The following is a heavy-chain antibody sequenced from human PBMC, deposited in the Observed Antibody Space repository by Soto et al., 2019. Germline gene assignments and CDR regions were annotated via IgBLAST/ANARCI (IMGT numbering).Heavy chain of an antibody. CDR3: ARDYRTIFGVVIKDAFDI. CDR2: IYYSGST. D-gene: IGHD3-3*01. Sequence: SETLSLTCTVSGGSISSGGYYWSWIRQHPGKGLEWIGYIYYSGSTYYNPSLKSRVTISVDTSKNQFSLKLSSVTAADTAVYYCARDYRTIFGVVIKDAFDIWGQGTMVT. V-gene: IGHV4-31*03. J-gene: IGHJ3*02. CDR1: GGSISSGGYY.